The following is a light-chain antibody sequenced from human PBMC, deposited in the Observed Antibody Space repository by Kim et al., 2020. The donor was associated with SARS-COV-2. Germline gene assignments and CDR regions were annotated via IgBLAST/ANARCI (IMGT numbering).Light chain of an antibody. CDR1: NLRSYY. Sequence: LGQTVRITCQGDNLRSYYASWYQQKPGQAPVLVIYGKNNRPSGIPDRFSGSSSGNTASLTITGAQAEDEADYYCNSRDSSGNHHVVFGGGTQLTVL. CDR2: GKN. CDR3: NSRDSSGNHHVV. V-gene: IGLV3-19*01. J-gene: IGLJ2*01.